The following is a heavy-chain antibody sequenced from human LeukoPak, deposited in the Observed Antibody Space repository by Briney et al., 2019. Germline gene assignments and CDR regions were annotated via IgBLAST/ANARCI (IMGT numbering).Heavy chain of an antibody. J-gene: IGHJ4*02. V-gene: IGHV1-18*01. CDR3: ARGGITMVRGVMGGDY. Sequence: GASVKVSCKASGYTFTSYGISWVRQAPGQGLEWMGWISAYNGNTNYAQKLQGRVTMTTDTSTSTAYMELRSLRSADTAVYYCARGGITMVRGVMGGDYWGQGTLVTVSS. CDR2: ISAYNGNT. CDR1: GYTFTSYG. D-gene: IGHD3-10*01.